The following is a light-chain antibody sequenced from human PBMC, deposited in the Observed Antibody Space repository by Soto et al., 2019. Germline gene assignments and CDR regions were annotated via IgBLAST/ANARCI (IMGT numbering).Light chain of an antibody. CDR2: DAS. CDR3: QQYNSYWWT. Sequence: DFKMTQSPSTLSASVGDRVTITCRASQSISSWLAWYQQKPGKAPKLLIYDASSLESGVPSRFSGSGSGTEFTLTISSLQPDDFATYYCQQYNSYWWTFGQGAKVDIK. J-gene: IGKJ1*01. V-gene: IGKV1-5*01. CDR1: QSISSW.